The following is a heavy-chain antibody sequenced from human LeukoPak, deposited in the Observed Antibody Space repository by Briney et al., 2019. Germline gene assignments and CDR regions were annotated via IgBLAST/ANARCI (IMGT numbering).Heavy chain of an antibody. D-gene: IGHD6-6*01. CDR1: GYTFTSYG. Sequence: ASVKVSCKASGYTFTSYGISWVRQAPGQGLEWMGWISAYNGNTNYAQKLQGRVTMTTDTSTSTAHMELRSLRSDDTAVYYCASGQLGYYFDYWGQGTLVTVSS. CDR2: ISAYNGNT. J-gene: IGHJ4*02. CDR3: ASGQLGYYFDY. V-gene: IGHV1-18*01.